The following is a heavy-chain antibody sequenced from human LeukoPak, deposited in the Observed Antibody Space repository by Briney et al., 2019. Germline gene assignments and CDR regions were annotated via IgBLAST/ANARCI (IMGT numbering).Heavy chain of an antibody. CDR3: VKAREYRGDDPVGDY. D-gene: IGHD5-12*01. Sequence: GGSLRLSCAASGFSFSSCAMGWVRQAPGKGPDWVSSISGGADSTYYADSVKGRFTISRDNSKNTLYLQINSLRVEDTAIYYCVKAREYRGDDPVGDYWGQGALVTVSS. V-gene: IGHV3-23*01. J-gene: IGHJ4*02. CDR2: ISGGADST. CDR1: GFSFSSCA.